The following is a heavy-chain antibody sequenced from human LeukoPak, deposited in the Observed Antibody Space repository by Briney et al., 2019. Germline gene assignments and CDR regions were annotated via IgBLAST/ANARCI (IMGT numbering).Heavy chain of an antibody. Sequence: SETLSLTCIVSGGSISSSSYYWGWIRQPPGKGLEWIGSIYYSGSTYYNPSLKSRVTISVDTSKNQFSLKLSSVTAADTAVYYCARDAPGAVGFDYWGQGTLVTVSS. CDR3: ARDAPGAVGFDY. J-gene: IGHJ4*02. CDR1: GGSISSSSYY. D-gene: IGHD6-19*01. V-gene: IGHV4-39*07. CDR2: IYYSGST.